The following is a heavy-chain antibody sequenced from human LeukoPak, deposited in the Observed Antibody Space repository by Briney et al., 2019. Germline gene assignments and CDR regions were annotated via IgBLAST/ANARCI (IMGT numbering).Heavy chain of an antibody. CDR2: IYYIGST. D-gene: IGHD4-17*01. V-gene: IGHV4-59*01. Sequence: SETLSLTCSVSGGSISSYYWSWIRQPPGKGLEWIGYIYYIGSTNYNPSLKSRVTISVDTSKNQLSLKLSSVTAADTAVYYCARGLGAPFDYWGQGTLVTVSS. CDR1: GGSISSYY. CDR3: ARGLGAPFDY. J-gene: IGHJ4*02.